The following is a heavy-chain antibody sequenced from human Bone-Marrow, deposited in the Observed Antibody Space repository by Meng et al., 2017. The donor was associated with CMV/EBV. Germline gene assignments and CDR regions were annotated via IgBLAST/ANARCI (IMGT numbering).Heavy chain of an antibody. D-gene: IGHD4-17*01. CDR2: MNPNSQNT. CDR3: MRGSVTPY. CDR1: GYTFIDYD. J-gene: IGHJ4*02. Sequence: ASVKVSCKTSGYTFIDYDINWVRQATGQGLEWMGWMNPNSQNTGYAQRFQGRVTMTSDTSISTAYMELSSLRSEDTAVYYCMRGSVTPYWGQGTLVPSPQ. V-gene: IGHV1-8*01.